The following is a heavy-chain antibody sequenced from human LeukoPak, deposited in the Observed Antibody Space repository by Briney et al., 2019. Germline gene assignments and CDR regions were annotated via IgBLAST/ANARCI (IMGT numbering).Heavy chain of an antibody. CDR2: IYYSGST. CDR1: GGSISSYY. CDR3: ARDLGDYYGSGSYSAFDI. J-gene: IGHJ3*02. V-gene: IGHV4-59*01. Sequence: SETLSLTCTVSGGSISSYYWSWIRQPPGKGLEWIGYIYYSGSTNYNPSLKSRVTISVDTSKNQFSLKLSSVSAADPAVYYCARDLGDYYGSGSYSAFDIWGQGTMVTVSS. D-gene: IGHD3-10*01.